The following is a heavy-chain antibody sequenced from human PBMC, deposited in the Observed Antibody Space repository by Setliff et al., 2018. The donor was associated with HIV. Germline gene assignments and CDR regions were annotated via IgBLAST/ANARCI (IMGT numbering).Heavy chain of an antibody. CDR3: ATNRVGNYPLDY. CDR2: IYYSGST. V-gene: IGHV4-31*03. CDR1: GGSISSGNYY. D-gene: IGHD1-7*01. Sequence: SETLSLTCTVSGGSISSGNYYWSWIRQHPGKGLEWIGYIYYSGSTYYNPSLKSRVTMSVDTSKNQFSLKLSSVTAADTAVYYCATNRVGNYPLDYWGRGTLVTVSS. J-gene: IGHJ4*02.